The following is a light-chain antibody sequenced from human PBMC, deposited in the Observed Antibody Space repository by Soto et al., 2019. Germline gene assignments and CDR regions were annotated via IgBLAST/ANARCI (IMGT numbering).Light chain of an antibody. CDR1: QTISSW. CDR2: KAS. V-gene: IGKV1-5*03. J-gene: IGKJ4*01. Sequence: DLQMTQSPSTLSGSVGDRVTITCRASQTISSWLAWYQQKPGKAPKLLIYKASSLESGVPSRFSGSGSGTEFTLTISSLQPDDFATYYCQPYNIYPLIFGGGTKVDIK. CDR3: QPYNIYPLI.